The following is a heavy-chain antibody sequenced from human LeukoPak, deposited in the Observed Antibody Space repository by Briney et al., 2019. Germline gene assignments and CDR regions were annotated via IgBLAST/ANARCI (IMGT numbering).Heavy chain of an antibody. CDR3: ARAERDRWLRFFYDY. J-gene: IGHJ4*02. V-gene: IGHV1-18*01. CDR1: GYTFTSYG. CDR2: ISAYNGNT. Sequence: ASVKVSCTASGYTFTSYGISWVRQAPGQGLEWMGWISAYNGNTNYAQKLQGRVTMTTDTSTSTAYMELRSLRSDDTAVYYCARAERDRWLRFFYDYWGQGTLVTVSS. D-gene: IGHD5-12*01.